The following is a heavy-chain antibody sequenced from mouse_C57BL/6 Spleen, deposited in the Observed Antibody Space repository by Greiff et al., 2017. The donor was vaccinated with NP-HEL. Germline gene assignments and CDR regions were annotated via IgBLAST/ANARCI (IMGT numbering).Heavy chain of an antibody. D-gene: IGHD3-2*02. J-gene: IGHJ3*01. CDR1: GFNIKDDY. CDR2: IDPENGDT. Sequence: EVQLQQSGAELVRPGASVKLSCTASGFNIKDDYMHWVKQRPEQGLEWIGWIDPENGDTAYASKFQGKATITADTSSNTAYLQLSSLTSEDTAFYYCTTPTAQATTLSWFAYWGQGTLVTVSA. CDR3: TTPTAQATTLSWFAY. V-gene: IGHV14-4*01.